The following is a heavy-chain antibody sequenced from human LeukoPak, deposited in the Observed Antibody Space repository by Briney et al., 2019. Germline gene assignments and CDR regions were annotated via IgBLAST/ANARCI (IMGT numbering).Heavy chain of an antibody. CDR3: AREKIGYYDSSGRGWFDL. CDR2: INPSGSST. J-gene: IGHJ5*02. CDR1: GYSFTSHY. Sequence: ASVKVSCKASGYSFTSHYMHWVRQAPGQGLEWMGLINPSGSSTLYAQKFQVRVTMTRDMSTTTDYMELSSLRSEGTAVYYCAREKIGYYDSSGRGWFDLWGQGTLVTVSS. V-gene: IGHV1-46*01. D-gene: IGHD3-22*01.